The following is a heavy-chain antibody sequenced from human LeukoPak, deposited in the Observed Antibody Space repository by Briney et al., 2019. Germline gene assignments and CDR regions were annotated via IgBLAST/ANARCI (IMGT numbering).Heavy chain of an antibody. CDR3: AKEDRGYSYGYVYYYFAMDV. J-gene: IGHJ6*02. V-gene: IGHV3-9*01. Sequence: PGGSLRLSCAASGFTLDDYAMHWVRQVPGKGLEWVSGISWHSGSIGYADSVKGRFTISRDNAKNSLYLQMNSLRIEDTALYYCAKEDRGYSYGYVYYYFAMDVWGQGTTVTVSS. CDR1: GFTLDDYA. D-gene: IGHD5-18*01. CDR2: ISWHSGSI.